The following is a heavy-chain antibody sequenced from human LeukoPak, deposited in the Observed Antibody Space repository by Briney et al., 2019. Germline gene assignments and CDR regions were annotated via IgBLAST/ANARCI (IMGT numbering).Heavy chain of an antibody. CDR2: FHYSGSP. CDR1: GGSISSGGYY. V-gene: IGHV4-61*08. CDR3: ARVSVVAQFFDY. J-gene: IGHJ4*02. D-gene: IGHD5-12*01. Sequence: SQTLSLTCTVSGGSISSGGYYWSWIRQPPGKGLEWIGYFHYSGSPNYNPSLKSRVTISVDRSKNQFSLKLSSVTAADTAVYYCARVSVVAQFFDYWGQGTLVTVSS.